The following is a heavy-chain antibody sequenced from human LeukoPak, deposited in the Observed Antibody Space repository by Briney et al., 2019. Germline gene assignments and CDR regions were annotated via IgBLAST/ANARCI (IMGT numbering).Heavy chain of an antibody. CDR3: AKGLATYSSSSGY. CDR1: GFTFSSYG. CDR2: IRYDGSNK. D-gene: IGHD6-6*01. J-gene: IGHJ4*02. Sequence: GGSLRLSCAASGFTFSSYGMHRVRQAPGKGLEWVAFIRYDGSNKYNADSVKGRFTISRDNSKNTLYLQMNSLRAEDTAVYYCAKGLATYSSSSGYWGQGTLVIVSS. V-gene: IGHV3-30*02.